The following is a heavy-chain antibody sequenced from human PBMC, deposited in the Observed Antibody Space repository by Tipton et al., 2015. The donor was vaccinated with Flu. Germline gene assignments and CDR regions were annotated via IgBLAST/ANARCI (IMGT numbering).Heavy chain of an antibody. J-gene: IGHJ4*02. Sequence: WVRQPPGKGLEWISAISGGGGGTYYADSVKGRFTISRDNSRNTLYLRMNSLRAEDTAIYYCAKVIPEKVAGLDYWGQGTLVTVSS. V-gene: IGHV3-23*01. CDR2: ISGGGGGT. CDR3: AKVIPEKVAGLDY. D-gene: IGHD6-19*01.